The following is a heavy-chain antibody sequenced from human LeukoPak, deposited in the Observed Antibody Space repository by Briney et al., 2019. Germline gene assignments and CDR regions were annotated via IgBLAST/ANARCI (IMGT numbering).Heavy chain of an antibody. V-gene: IGHV3-15*01. CDR2: IKSRTDGGTT. J-gene: IGHJ6*03. Sequence: GGSLRLSCAASGFTFSNAWMSWVRQAPGKGLEWVGRIKSRTDGGTTDYAAPVKGRFTISRDDSKNTLYLQMNSLKTEDTAVYYCTTDLGPKYYYYYHYMDVWGKGTTVTVSS. D-gene: IGHD7-27*01. CDR3: TTDLGPKYYYYYHYMDV. CDR1: GFTFSNAW.